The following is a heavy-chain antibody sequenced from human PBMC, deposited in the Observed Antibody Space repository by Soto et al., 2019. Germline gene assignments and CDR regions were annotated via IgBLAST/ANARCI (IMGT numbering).Heavy chain of an antibody. CDR2: ISYDGSNK. V-gene: IGHV3-30*18. Sequence: GSLRLSCAASGFTFSSYGMHWVRQAPGKGLEWVAVISYDGSNKYYADSVKGRFTISRDNSKNTLYLQMNSLRAEDTAVYYCAKDPTYYYDSSGHENDYWGQGT. CDR1: GFTFSSYG. J-gene: IGHJ4*02. D-gene: IGHD3-22*01. CDR3: AKDPTYYYDSSGHENDY.